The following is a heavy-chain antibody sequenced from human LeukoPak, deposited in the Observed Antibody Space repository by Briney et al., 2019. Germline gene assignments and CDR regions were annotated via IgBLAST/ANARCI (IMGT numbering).Heavy chain of an antibody. CDR2: ISSSSSYI. V-gene: IGHV3-21*01. Sequence: GGSLRLSCAASGFTFSSYSMNWVRQAPGKGLEWVPSISSSSSYIYYADSVKGRFTISRDNAKNSLYLQMNSLRAEDTAVYYCVKSRGAALAEYWGQGTVVTVSS. CDR1: GFTFSSYS. CDR3: VKSRGAALAEY. D-gene: IGHD2-15*01. J-gene: IGHJ4*02.